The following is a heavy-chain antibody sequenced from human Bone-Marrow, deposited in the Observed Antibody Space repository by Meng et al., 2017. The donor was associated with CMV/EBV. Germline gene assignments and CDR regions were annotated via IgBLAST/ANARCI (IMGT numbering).Heavy chain of an antibody. D-gene: IGHD3-10*01. CDR2: ISSSGSTI. CDR3: ERVGDSSGSSLLDAFDI. Sequence: GGSLRLSCAAYGFTFSDYYMSWIRQAPGKGLEWVSYISSSGSTIYYADSVKGRFTISRNNAKNSLYLQMNSLRAEDTAVYYCERVGDSSGSSLLDAFDIWGQGTMVTVSS. V-gene: IGHV3-11*01. J-gene: IGHJ3*02. CDR1: GFTFSDYY.